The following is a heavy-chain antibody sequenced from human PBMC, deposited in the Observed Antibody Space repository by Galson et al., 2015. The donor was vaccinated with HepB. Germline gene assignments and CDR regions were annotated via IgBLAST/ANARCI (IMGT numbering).Heavy chain of an antibody. CDR3: ASIPGEYSSSPDDY. D-gene: IGHD6-6*01. V-gene: IGHV4-34*01. J-gene: IGHJ4*02. CDR2: INHSGST. CDR1: GGSFSGYY. Sequence: SETLSLTCAVYGGSFSGYYWSWIRQPPGKGLEWIGEINHSGSTNYNPSLKSRVTISVDTSKNQFTLKLSSVTAADTAVYYCASIPGEYSSSPDDYWGQGTLVTVSS.